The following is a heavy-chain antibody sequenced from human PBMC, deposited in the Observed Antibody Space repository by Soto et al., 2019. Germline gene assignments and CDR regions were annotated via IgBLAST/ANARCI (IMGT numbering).Heavy chain of an antibody. CDR2: ISRSSSHI. CDR1: GFSFGDYT. Sequence: GGSLRLSCAASGFSFGDYTMTWVRLSPVTGLEWVATISRSSSHIYYGDSLKGRFIISRDNAKNSLFLQMNSLRAEDTAVYYCARGRGYFDSSDYYEDVWGQGTKVTVSS. CDR3: ARGRGYFDSSDYYEDV. J-gene: IGHJ6*02. D-gene: IGHD3-22*01. V-gene: IGHV3-21*01.